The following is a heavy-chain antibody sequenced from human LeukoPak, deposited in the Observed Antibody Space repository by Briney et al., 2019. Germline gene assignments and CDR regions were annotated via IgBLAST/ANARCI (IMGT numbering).Heavy chain of an antibody. V-gene: IGHV3-21*01. J-gene: IGHJ3*02. D-gene: IGHD3-22*01. Sequence: GGSLRLSCAASGFTFSSYSMNWVRQAPGKGLEWVSSISSSSSYIYHADSVKGRFTISRDNAKNSLYLQMNSLRAEDTAVYYCARARTYYYDSSGYYPNSRLDAFDIWGQGTMVTVSS. CDR3: ARARTYYYDSSGYYPNSRLDAFDI. CDR1: GFTFSSYS. CDR2: ISSSSSYI.